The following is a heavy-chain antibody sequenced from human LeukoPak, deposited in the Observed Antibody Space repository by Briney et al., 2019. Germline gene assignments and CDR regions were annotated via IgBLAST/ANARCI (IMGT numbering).Heavy chain of an antibody. J-gene: IGHJ4*02. CDR3: ARHYCSGATCHFDN. CDR2: IYHSGNS. CDR1: GGSFSGYY. D-gene: IGHD2-15*01. V-gene: IGHV4-34*01. Sequence: SETLSLTCAVYGGSFSGYYWGWIRQPPGKGPEWIGSIYHSGNSYYNPSLKSRVTISVDTSKNQLSLKLNSVTAADTAVYFCARHYCSGATCHFDNWGQGALVTVSS.